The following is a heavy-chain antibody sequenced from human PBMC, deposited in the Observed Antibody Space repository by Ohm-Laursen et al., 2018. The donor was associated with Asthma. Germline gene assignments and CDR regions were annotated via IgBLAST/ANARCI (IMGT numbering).Heavy chain of an antibody. J-gene: IGHJ6*02. V-gene: IGHV3-33*08. CDR2: IWYDGSNK. CDR3: AREEYYYYGMDV. CDR1: GFTFSNAW. Sequence: SLRLSCSASGFTFSNAWMSWVRQAPGKGLEWVAVIWYDGSNKYYADSVKGRFTISRDNSKNTLYLQMNSLRAEDTAVYYCAREEYYYYGMDVWGQGTTVTVSS.